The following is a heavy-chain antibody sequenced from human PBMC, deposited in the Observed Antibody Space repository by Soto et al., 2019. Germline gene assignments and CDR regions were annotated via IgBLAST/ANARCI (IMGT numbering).Heavy chain of an antibody. CDR2: LSYEGSEE. V-gene: IGHV3-30*03. J-gene: IGHJ4*02. Sequence: GGSLRLSCAASGFNFGVFGMHWVRQAPGKGLEWLSVLSYEGSEEYYADSVRGRFTISRDNSKNTLFLQMDSLRVDDTGVYYCALTRRSSLLEVAGPGFEYWGQGTLVTAPQ. CDR3: ALTRRSSLLEVAGPGFEY. D-gene: IGHD6-19*01. CDR1: GFNFGVFG.